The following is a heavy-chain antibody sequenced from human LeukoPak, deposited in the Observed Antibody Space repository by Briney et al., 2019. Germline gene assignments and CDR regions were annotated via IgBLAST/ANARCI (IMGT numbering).Heavy chain of an antibody. Sequence: ASVKVSCKASGYTFTSYGISCVRQAPGQGLEWMGWISAYNGNTNYAQKLQGRVTMTTDTSTSTAYMELRSLRSDDTAVYYCARVGWERWLYPLGYYYYYMDVWGKGTTVTVSS. CDR3: ARVGWERWLYPLGYYYYYMDV. CDR2: ISAYNGNT. CDR1: GYTFTSYG. J-gene: IGHJ6*03. V-gene: IGHV1-18*01. D-gene: IGHD5-24*01.